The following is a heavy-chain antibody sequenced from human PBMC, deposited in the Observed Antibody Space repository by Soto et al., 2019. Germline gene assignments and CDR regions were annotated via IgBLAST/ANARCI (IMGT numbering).Heavy chain of an antibody. Sequence: GGSLRLSCTASGFTFSNYAMNWVRQAPGKGLEWMSAISGSGGGTYYADSVKGRFTISRDNSKYTLYLQTHSLRAEDTALYYCARDAVAREGGTQYYFDYWGQGTLVTVSS. CDR2: ISGSGGGT. CDR3: ARDAVAREGGTQYYFDY. D-gene: IGHD6-19*01. V-gene: IGHV3-23*01. J-gene: IGHJ4*02. CDR1: GFTFSNYA.